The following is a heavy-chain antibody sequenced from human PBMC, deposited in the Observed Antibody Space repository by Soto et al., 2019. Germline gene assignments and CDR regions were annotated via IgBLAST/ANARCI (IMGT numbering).Heavy chain of an antibody. J-gene: IGHJ4*02. D-gene: IGHD3-16*01. Sequence: GESLKISCNASGYIFTNYWIGWVRQMPGKGLEWMGIIHPGDSDTRYSPSFEGQVTISADKSITTAYLQWTSLKASDTAIYFCARRARGNWALDYWGQGTQITVSS. V-gene: IGHV5-51*01. CDR2: IHPGDSDT. CDR1: GYIFTNYW. CDR3: ARRARGNWALDY.